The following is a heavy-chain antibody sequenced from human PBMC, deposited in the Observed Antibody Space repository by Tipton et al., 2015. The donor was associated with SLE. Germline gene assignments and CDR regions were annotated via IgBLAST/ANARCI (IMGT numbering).Heavy chain of an antibody. CDR3: ARDCGGDCYIYYYYMDV. D-gene: IGHD2-21*01. J-gene: IGHJ6*03. CDR1: GFSMSDGYY. CDR2: IYHTGRT. V-gene: IGHV4-38-2*02. Sequence: TLSLTCTVSGFSMSDGYYWGWIRQPPGKGLEWIGSIYHTGRTYYNASLESRVMMSVDTSKNQFSLKLSSVTAADTAVYYCARDCGGDCYIYYYYMDVWGKGTTVTVSS.